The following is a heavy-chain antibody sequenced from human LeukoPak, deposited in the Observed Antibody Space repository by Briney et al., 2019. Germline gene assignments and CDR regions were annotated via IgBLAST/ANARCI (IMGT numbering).Heavy chain of an antibody. Sequence: SETLSLTCTVSGYSISSGYYWGWIRQPPGKGLEWIGSIYHSGSTFYNPSLKSRVTISVDTSKNQFSLKLSSVTAADTAVYYCARVLRDRTIGYFDYWGQGTLVTVSS. CDR2: IYHSGST. V-gene: IGHV4-38-2*02. CDR3: ARVLRDRTIGYFDY. D-gene: IGHD3-3*01. J-gene: IGHJ4*02. CDR1: GYSISSGYY.